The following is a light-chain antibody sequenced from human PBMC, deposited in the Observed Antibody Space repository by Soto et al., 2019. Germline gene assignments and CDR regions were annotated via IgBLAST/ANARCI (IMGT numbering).Light chain of an antibody. J-gene: IGKJ1*01. CDR1: QSISSF. Sequence: DIQMTQSPSSLSASVGDRVTITCRASQSISSFLNWYRQIPGKAPKLLIYAASSLQSGVPSTFSGSGSGTDFTLTISRLEPEDSAVYYCQQYGSSLSTFGQGAKVEIK. CDR2: AAS. V-gene: IGKV1-39*01. CDR3: QQYGSSLST.